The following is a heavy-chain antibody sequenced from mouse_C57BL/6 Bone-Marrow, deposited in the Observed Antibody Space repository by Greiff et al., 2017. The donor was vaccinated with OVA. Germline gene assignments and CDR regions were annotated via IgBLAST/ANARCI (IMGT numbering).Heavy chain of an antibody. CDR2: IYPGDGDT. CDR1: GYAFSSSW. D-gene: IGHD1-1*01. CDR3: ASRDYDFDY. V-gene: IGHV1-82*01. Sequence: VQRVESGPELVKPGASVKISCKASGYAFSSSWMNWVKQRPGKGLEWIGRIYPGDGDTNYNGKFKGKATLTADKSSSTAYMQLSSLTSEDSAVYFCASRDYDFDYWGQGTTRTVSS. J-gene: IGHJ2*01.